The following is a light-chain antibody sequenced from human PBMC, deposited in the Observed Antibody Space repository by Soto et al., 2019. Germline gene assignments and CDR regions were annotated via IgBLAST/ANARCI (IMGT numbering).Light chain of an antibody. CDR2: GAS. CDR3: QQYNNWPPWT. CDR1: QSVSNN. Sequence: ILMTQSPATLSVSPGERATLSCRASQSVSNNLAWYQQKPGQAPRLLIYGASTRATGIPARFSGSGSGTEFPLTISGLQSEDFAVYYCQQYNNWPPWTFGQGTKVEIK. V-gene: IGKV3-15*01. J-gene: IGKJ1*01.